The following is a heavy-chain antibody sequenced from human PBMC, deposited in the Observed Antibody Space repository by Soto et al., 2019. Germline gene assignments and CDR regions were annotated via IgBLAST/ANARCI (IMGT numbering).Heavy chain of an antibody. V-gene: IGHV3-30*18. Sequence: LRXSFASSGFTFSSYGMHWVRQAPGKGLEWVAVISYDGSNKYYADSVKGRFTISRDNSKNTLYLQMNSLRAEDTAVYYCAKDLISSLHYYYYGMDVWGQGTTVTVSS. D-gene: IGHD6-6*01. CDR1: GFTFSSYG. CDR2: ISYDGSNK. J-gene: IGHJ6*02. CDR3: AKDLISSLHYYYYGMDV.